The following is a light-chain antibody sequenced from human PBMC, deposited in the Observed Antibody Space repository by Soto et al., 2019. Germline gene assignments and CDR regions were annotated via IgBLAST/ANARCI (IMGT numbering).Light chain of an antibody. J-gene: IGLJ1*01. CDR2: YDD. Sequence: QSVLTQPPSVSEAPRQRVTISCSGSSSNIGNNAVNWYQQLPGKAPKLLIYYDDLLPSGVSDRFSGSKSGTSASLAISGLQFENEVVFNVAPGDAALNGKFFGTGPSSPS. CDR3: APGDAALNGKF. V-gene: IGLV1-36*01. CDR1: SSNIGNNA.